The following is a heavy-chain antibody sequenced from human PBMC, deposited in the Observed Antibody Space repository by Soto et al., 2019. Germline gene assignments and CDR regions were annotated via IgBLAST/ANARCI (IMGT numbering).Heavy chain of an antibody. J-gene: IGHJ4*02. Sequence: PSETLSLTCTVSGGSISSSSYYWGWIRQPPGKGLEWIGSIYYSGSTYYNPSLKSRVTISVDTSKNQFSLKLSSVTAADTAVYYCARHPYGDVDYWGQGTLVTVS. D-gene: IGHD4-17*01. V-gene: IGHV4-39*01. CDR1: GGSISSSSYY. CDR2: IYYSGST. CDR3: ARHPYGDVDY.